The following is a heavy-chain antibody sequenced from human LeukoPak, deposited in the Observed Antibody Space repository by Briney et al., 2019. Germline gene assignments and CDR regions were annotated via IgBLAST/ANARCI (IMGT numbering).Heavy chain of an antibody. Sequence: GGSLRLSCAGSRLTFSLYSMNWVRPAPGKGLEWIAFINTGSNYIYYADSVKGRFTISRDNAENALYLQMNTLRAEDTAVYYCARDLGGSGAYWGQGTLVTVSS. CDR2: INTGSNYI. D-gene: IGHD6-25*01. CDR3: ARDLGGSGAY. J-gene: IGHJ4*02. CDR1: RLTFSLYS. V-gene: IGHV3-21*01.